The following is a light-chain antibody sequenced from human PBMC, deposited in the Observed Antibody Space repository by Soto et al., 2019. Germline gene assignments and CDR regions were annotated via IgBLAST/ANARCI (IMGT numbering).Light chain of an antibody. J-gene: IGKJ1*01. CDR3: QQSYSTLGT. CDR1: QSISSW. V-gene: IGKV1-39*01. CDR2: AAS. Sequence: GDRVTITCRASQSISSWLAWYQQKPGKAPRLLISAASSLQSGVPSRFSGSGSGTDFTLTISSLQPEDFATYFCQQSYSTLGTFGQGTKV.